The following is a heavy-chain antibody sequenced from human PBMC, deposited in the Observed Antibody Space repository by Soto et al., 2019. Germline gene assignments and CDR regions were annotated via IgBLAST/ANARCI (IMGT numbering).Heavy chain of an antibody. V-gene: IGHV3-30-3*01. CDR2: ISYDGSNK. D-gene: IGHD3-10*01. Sequence: GGSLRLSGAASGFTFSSYAMHWVRQAPGKGLEWVAVISYDGSNKYYADSVKGRFTISRDNSKNTLYLQMNSLRAEDTAVYYCARDRGNNTFDYWGQGTLVTVSS. J-gene: IGHJ4*02. CDR1: GFTFSSYA. CDR3: ARDRGNNTFDY.